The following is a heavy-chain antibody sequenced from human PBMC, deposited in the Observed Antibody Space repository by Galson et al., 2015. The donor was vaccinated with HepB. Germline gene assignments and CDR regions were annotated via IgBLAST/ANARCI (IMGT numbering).Heavy chain of an antibody. V-gene: IGHV3-23*01. CDR1: GFTFSSYA. D-gene: IGHD6-19*01. CDR3: AKDPYNAVAGTF. J-gene: IGHJ4*02. Sequence: SLRLSCAASGFTFSSYAMSWVRQAPGKGLEWVSAISGSGGSTYYADSVKGRFTISRDNSKNTLYLQTNSLRAEDTAVYYCAKDPYNAVAGTFWGQGTLVTVSS. CDR2: ISGSGGST.